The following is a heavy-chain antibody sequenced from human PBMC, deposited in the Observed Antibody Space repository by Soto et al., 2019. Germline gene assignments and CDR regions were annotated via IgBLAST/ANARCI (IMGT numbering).Heavy chain of an antibody. D-gene: IGHD3-9*01. J-gene: IGHJ6*02. CDR2: FDPEDGET. CDR3: ATGERSSLRYFDPAGYYGMDV. CDR1: GYTLTDLS. V-gene: IGHV1-24*01. Sequence: GASVKVSCKVSGYTLTDLSMHCVRQAPGKGLEWMGGFDPEDGETIYAQKFQGRVTMTEDTSTDTAYMELSSLRSEDTAVYYCATGERSSLRYFDPAGYYGMDVWGQGTTVTVSS.